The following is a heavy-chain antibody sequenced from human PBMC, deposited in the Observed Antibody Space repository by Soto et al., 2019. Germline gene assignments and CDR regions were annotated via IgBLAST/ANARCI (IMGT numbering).Heavy chain of an antibody. V-gene: IGHV1-69*13. J-gene: IGHJ6*02. CDR3: ARELTGTSVSYYYYYYGMDV. CDR2: IIPIFGTA. CDR1: GGTFSSYA. Sequence: SVKVSCKASGGTFSSYAISWVRQAPGQGLEWMGGIIPIFGTANYAQKFQGRVTITADESTSTAYMELSSLRSEDTAVYYCARELTGTSVSYYYYYYGMDVWGQGTTVTVSS. D-gene: IGHD1-7*01.